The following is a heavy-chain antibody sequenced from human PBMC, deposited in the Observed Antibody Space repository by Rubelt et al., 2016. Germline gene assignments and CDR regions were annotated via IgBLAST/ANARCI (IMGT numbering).Heavy chain of an antibody. Sequence: QLQLQESGPGLVKPSETLSLTCTVSGGSISSSSYYWGWIRQPPGKGLEWIGSIYYSGSTYYNPSLKSRVTISGDTSKNQFSLKLSSVTAADTAVDYCASGYDSSGYYYPDRKENWFDPWGQGTLVTVSS. D-gene: IGHD3-22*01. CDR3: ASGYDSSGYYYPDRKENWFDP. J-gene: IGHJ5*02. CDR1: GGSISSSSYY. V-gene: IGHV4-39*01. CDR2: IYYSGST.